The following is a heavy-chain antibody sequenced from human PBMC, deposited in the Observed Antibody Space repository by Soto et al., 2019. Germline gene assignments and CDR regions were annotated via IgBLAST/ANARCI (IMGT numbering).Heavy chain of an antibody. J-gene: IGHJ4*02. CDR1: XFXXXXYS. CDR3: ARGGRGATVEGFDX. D-gene: IGHD4-17*01. CDR2: ISSNSISI. Sequence: EVQLVESGGGLVQPGGXLXLSCAASXFXXXXYSMNWVRQAPGEGLEWVTYISSNSISIYYADSVKGRFTISRDNAKNSLYLQLNSLRDEDTAVYYCARGGRGATVEGFDXXXQGTLVTVSS. V-gene: IGHV3-48*02.